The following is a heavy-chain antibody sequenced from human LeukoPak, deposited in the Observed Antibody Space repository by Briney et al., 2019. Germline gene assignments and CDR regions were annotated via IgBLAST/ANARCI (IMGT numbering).Heavy chain of an antibody. Sequence: GRSLRLSYAASGFTFSSYGMHWVRQAPGKGLEWVAVISYDGSNKYYADSVKGRFTISRDNSKNTLYLQMNSLRAEDTAVYYCAKDTAYILTGYSYYYYYGMDVWGQGATVTVSS. CDR3: AKDTAYILTGYSYYYYYGMDV. V-gene: IGHV3-30*18. J-gene: IGHJ6*02. D-gene: IGHD3-9*01. CDR1: GFTFSSYG. CDR2: ISYDGSNK.